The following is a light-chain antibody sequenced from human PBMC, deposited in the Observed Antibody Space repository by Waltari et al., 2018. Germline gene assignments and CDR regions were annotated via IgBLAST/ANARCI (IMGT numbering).Light chain of an antibody. Sequence: EIVFTQSPGPLSLSPGERATLLCRASQTFTSNYLAWYQQQKPGQAPRLLIYGASNRATGIPGRFSGSGSGTDFTLTISRLEPEDFAVYYCQHYGTSPETFGQGTKLQIK. V-gene: IGKV3-20*01. CDR2: GAS. CDR1: QTFTSNY. J-gene: IGKJ2*01. CDR3: QHYGTSPET.